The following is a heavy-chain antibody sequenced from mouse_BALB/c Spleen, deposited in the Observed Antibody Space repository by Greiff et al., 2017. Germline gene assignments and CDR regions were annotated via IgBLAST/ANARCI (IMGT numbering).Heavy chain of an antibody. D-gene: IGHD4-1*01. CDR2: ISYSGST. V-gene: IGHV3-2*02. CDR1: GYSITSDYA. J-gene: IGHJ2*01. CDR3: ARTGRFFDY. Sequence: EVKLMESGPGLVKPSQSLSLTCTVTGYSITSDYAWNWIRQFPGNKLEWMGYISYSGSTSYNPSLKSRISITRDTSKNQFFLQLNSVTTEDTATYYCARTGRFFDYWGQGTTLTVSS.